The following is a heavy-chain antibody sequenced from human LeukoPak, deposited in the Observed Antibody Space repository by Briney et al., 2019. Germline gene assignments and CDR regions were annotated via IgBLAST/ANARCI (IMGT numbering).Heavy chain of an antibody. CDR2: AFYIGST. CDR3: ARGYLNWFDP. D-gene: IGHD6-13*01. CDR1: GGSISNYY. Sequence: SGTLSLTCTVSGGSISNYYWGWIRQPPGRGLEWIGYAFYIGSTNYNPSLKSRVTISVDTSNNQFSLKLSSVTAADTAVHYCARGYLNWFDPWGPGTLVTVSS. V-gene: IGHV4-59*08. J-gene: IGHJ5*02.